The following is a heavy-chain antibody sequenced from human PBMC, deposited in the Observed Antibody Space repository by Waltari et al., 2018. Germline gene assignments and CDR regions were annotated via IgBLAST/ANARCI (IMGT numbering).Heavy chain of an antibody. Sequence: QVQLQQWGAGLLKPSETLSLTCAVYGGSFSGYYWSWIRQPPGKGLEWIGEINHRGSTNYNPSLKSRVTIAVDTSKNQLSLKLTSVTAADTAVYYCASSRSPYYGMDVWGQGTTVTVSS. J-gene: IGHJ6*02. V-gene: IGHV4-34*01. CDR1: GGSFSGYY. D-gene: IGHD6-13*01. CDR3: ASSRSPYYGMDV. CDR2: INHRGST.